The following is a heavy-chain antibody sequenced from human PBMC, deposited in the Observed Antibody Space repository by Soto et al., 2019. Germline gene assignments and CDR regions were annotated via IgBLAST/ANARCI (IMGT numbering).Heavy chain of an antibody. CDR3: ASCIYDFWSGYCTDAFNY. CDR1: GGSISSYY. V-gene: IGHV4-59*01. J-gene: IGHJ4*02. Sequence: SETLSLTCTVSGGSISSYYWSWIRQPPGKGLEWIGYIYYSGSTNYNPSLKSRVTISVDTSKNQFSLKLSSVTAADTAVYYCASCIYDFWSGYCTDAFNYWGQGTLVTVSS. CDR2: IYYSGST. D-gene: IGHD3-3*01.